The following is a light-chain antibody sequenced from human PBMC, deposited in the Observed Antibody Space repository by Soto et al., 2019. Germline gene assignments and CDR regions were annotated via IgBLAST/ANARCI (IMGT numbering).Light chain of an antibody. J-gene: IGKJ1*01. V-gene: IGKV3-15*01. CDR1: QSVSNS. CDR2: GAS. CDR3: QQHNNWPRT. Sequence: ERVMTQSPSTLSVSPGERATLSCRASQSVSNSLAWYQQKPGQAPRLLIYGASTRATGIPARFSGSGSGTEFTLTISSLQSEDFAVYYCQQHNNWPRTFGQGTKVDIK.